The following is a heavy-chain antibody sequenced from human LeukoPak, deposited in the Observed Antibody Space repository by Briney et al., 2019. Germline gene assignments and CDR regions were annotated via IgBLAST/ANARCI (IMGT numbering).Heavy chain of an antibody. V-gene: IGHV3-48*03. J-gene: IGHJ4*02. CDR3: ARDPSYDILTGYYRPFDY. Sequence: GGSLRLSCAASGFTFSSYEMNWVRQAPGKGLEWVSYISSSGSTIYYADSVKGRLTISRDNAKNSLYLQMNSLRAEDTAVYYCARDPSYDILTGYYRPFDYWGRGTLVTVSS. CDR2: ISSSGSTI. CDR1: GFTFSSYE. D-gene: IGHD3-9*01.